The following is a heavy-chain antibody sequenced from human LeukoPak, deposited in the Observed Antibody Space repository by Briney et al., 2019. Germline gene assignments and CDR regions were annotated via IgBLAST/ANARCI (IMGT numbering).Heavy chain of an antibody. J-gene: IGHJ5*02. D-gene: IGHD6-13*01. V-gene: IGHV1-46*01. Sequence: MHXVGQAPGQGREGRGIINPSGGSTSYAQKFQGRVTMTRDTSTSTVYMELSSLRSEDTAVYYCARVHRIAAAGNWFDPWGQGTLVTVSS. CDR2: INPSGGST. CDR3: ARVHRIAAAGNWFDP.